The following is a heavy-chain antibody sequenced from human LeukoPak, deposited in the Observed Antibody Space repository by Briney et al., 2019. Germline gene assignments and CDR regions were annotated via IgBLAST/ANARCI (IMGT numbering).Heavy chain of an antibody. CDR2: SFYSGST. Sequence: SQTLSLTCTVSGGSISSDDYYWSWIPHPPKKALEWIGSSFYSGSTYYNASLRSRITISVDTSKNQFSLKLSSVTAADTAVYFCARGTRYCTNTSCYRTAMDVWGQGTTVTVSS. CDR3: ARGTRYCTNTSCYRTAMDV. V-gene: IGHV4-30-4*01. J-gene: IGHJ6*02. D-gene: IGHD2-2*02. CDR1: GGSISSDDYY.